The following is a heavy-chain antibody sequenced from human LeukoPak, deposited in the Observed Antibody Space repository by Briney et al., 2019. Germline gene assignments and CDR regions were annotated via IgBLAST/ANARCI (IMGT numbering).Heavy chain of an antibody. Sequence: PSQTLSLTCTVSGGSISGGSYYWSWIRQPAGKGLEWIGRIYTSGSTNYNPSLKSRVTISVDTSKNQFSLKLSSVTAADTAVYYCARGLMGIAAPRDDAFDIWGQGTMVTVSS. CDR1: GGSISGGSYY. CDR2: IYTSGST. D-gene: IGHD6-13*01. V-gene: IGHV4-61*02. CDR3: ARGLMGIAAPRDDAFDI. J-gene: IGHJ3*02.